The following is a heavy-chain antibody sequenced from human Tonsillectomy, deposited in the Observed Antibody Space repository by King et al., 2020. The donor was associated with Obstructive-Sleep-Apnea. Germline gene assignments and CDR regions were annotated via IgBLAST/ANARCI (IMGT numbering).Heavy chain of an antibody. CDR3: AKDTSSTSNFYGMDV. CDR1: GFTFDDYT. V-gene: IGHV3-43*01. CDR2: ISWDGGST. Sequence: VQLVESGGVVVQPGGSLRLSCAASGFTFDDYTMHWVRQAPGKGLEWVSLISWDGGSTYYADSVKGRFTISRDNSKNSLYLQMNSVRTEDTALYYCAKDTSSTSNFYGMDVWGQGTTVTVSS. J-gene: IGHJ6*02. D-gene: IGHD2-2*01.